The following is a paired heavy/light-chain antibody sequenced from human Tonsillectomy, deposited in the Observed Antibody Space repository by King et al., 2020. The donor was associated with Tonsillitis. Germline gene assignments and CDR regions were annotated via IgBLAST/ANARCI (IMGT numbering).Heavy chain of an antibody. CDR3: VNVLIPYYYDSSNYNQISYFDY. V-gene: IGHV2-5*02. Sequence: QITLKESGPTLVKPTQTLTLTCTFSGFSLSTSGVGVGWIRQPPGKALEWLALIYWDDDQRYSPSLKSRLTITKDTSKNRVVLTMTNMDPVDTATYFCVNVLIPYYYDSSNYNQISYFDYWGQGTLVTVSS. J-gene: IGHJ4*02. CDR1: GFSLSTSGVG. D-gene: IGHD3-22*01. CDR2: IYWDDDQ.
Light chain of an antibody. Sequence: EIVLTQSPATLSLSPGERATLSCRASQSVRSYLAWYQQKPGQAPRLLIYDASNRATGIPARFSGSGSGTDFTLTISSLEPEDFAVYYCQQRSNWPYTFGQGTQLEIK. CDR3: QQRSNWPYT. J-gene: IGKJ2*01. CDR2: DAS. V-gene: IGKV3-11*01. CDR1: QSVRSY.